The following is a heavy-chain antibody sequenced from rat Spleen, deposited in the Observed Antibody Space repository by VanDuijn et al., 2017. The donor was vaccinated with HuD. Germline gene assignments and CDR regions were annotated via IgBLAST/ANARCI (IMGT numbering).Heavy chain of an antibody. J-gene: IGHJ4*01. CDR1: GFTFSNYD. Sequence: EVQLVESGGGLVQPGRSMKLSCAASGFTFSNYDMAWVRQAPTTGLEWVASISYDGSSTYYRDSVKGRFTISRDNAKSTLYLQMDSLRSEDTATYYCTTYGYNYDYVMDAWGQGASVTVSS. CDR2: ISYDGSST. D-gene: IGHD1-9*01. CDR3: TTYGYNYDYVMDA. V-gene: IGHV5-20*01.